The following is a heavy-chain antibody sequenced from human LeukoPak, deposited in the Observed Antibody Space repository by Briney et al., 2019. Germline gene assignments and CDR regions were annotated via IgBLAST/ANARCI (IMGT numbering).Heavy chain of an antibody. CDR1: GGSFSGYY. J-gene: IGHJ5*02. V-gene: IGHV4-34*01. Sequence: SETLSLTCAVYGGSFSGYYWSWIRQPPGKGLEWIGEINHSGSTNYNPSLKSRVTISVDTSKNQFSLKLSSVTAADTAVYYCARVGPFGYDFWSGNAWNWLDPWGQGTLVTVSS. D-gene: IGHD3-3*01. CDR2: INHSGST. CDR3: ARVGPFGYDFWSGNAWNWLDP.